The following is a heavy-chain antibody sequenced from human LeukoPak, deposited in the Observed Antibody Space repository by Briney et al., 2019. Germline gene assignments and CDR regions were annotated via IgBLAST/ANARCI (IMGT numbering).Heavy chain of an antibody. CDR1: GYTFTSYD. J-gene: IGHJ6*02. V-gene: IGHV1-8*01. Sequence: ASVKVSCKASGYTFTSYDINWVRQATGQGLEWMGWMNPNSGNTGYAQKFQGRVTMTRNTSISTAYMELSSLRSEDTAVYYCARTPNPLLDILTGLYYYYGMDVWGQGTTVTVSS. CDR3: ARTPNPLLDILTGLYYYYGMDV. D-gene: IGHD3-9*01. CDR2: MNPNSGNT.